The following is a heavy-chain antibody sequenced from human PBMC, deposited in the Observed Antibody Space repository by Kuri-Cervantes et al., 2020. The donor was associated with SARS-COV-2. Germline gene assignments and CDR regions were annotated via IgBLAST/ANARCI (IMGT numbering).Heavy chain of an antibody. D-gene: IGHD6-19*01. V-gene: IGHV3-21*01. CDR3: ARERGSSGWEYYYYGMDV. Sequence: LTCAASGFTFSSYWMHWVRQAPGKGLEWVSSISSSSSYIYYADSVKGRFTISRDNAKNSLYLQMNSLRAEDTAVYYCARERGSSGWEYYYYGMDVWGQGTTVTVSS. CDR2: ISSSSSYI. CDR1: GFTFSSYW. J-gene: IGHJ6*02.